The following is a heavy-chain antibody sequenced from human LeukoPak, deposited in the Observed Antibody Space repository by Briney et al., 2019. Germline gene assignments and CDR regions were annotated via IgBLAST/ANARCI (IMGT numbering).Heavy chain of an antibody. CDR1: GFTFSNYN. D-gene: IGHD5-12*01. CDR2: ISTSSSYI. Sequence: GGSLRLSCTASGFTFSNYNMNWVRQAPGKGLKWVSSISTSSSYIYYADSVKGRFTISRDNAKNSLYLQMNSLRAEDTAVYYCARGGATRIVDYWGQGTLVTVSS. J-gene: IGHJ4*02. CDR3: ARGGATRIVDY. V-gene: IGHV3-21*01.